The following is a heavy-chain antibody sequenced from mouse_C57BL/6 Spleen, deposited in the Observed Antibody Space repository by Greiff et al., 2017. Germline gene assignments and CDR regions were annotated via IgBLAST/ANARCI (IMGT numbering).Heavy chain of an antibody. D-gene: IGHD2-3*01. V-gene: IGHV1-53*01. CDR2: INPSNGGT. CDR1: GYTFTSYW. CDR3: ARDGPHGYSYYFDY. J-gene: IGHJ2*01. Sequence: QVQLQQPGTELVKPGASVKLSCKASGYTFTSYWMHWVKQRPGQGLEWIGNINPSNGGTTYNEKFKSKATLTVDQSSSTAYMQLSSLTSEDSAVYYCARDGPHGYSYYFDYWGQGTTLTVSS.